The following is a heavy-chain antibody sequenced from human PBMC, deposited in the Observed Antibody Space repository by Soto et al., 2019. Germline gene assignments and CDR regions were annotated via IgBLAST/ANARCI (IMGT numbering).Heavy chain of an antibody. CDR1: GGTFSSYT. V-gene: IGHV1-69*02. J-gene: IGHJ3*01. CDR3: EVGLTGTITHYL. CDR2: IIPILGIA. D-gene: IGHD1-7*01. Sequence: ASVKVSCKASGGTFSSYTISWVRQAPGQGLEWMGRIIPILGIANYAQKFQGRVTITADKSTSTAYMELSSLRSEDTAVYYCEVGLTGTITHYLWGQGTMVTVSS.